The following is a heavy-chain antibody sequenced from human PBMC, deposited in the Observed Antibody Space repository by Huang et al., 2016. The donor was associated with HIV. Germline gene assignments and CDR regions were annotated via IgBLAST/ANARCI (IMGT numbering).Heavy chain of an antibody. Sequence: EVQLVESGGGLEKPGGSLTLSCVGSGFTFNNAWMSWVRQAPGKGLEWVGLSKTKTEGETTDYAAPVKDRFNISRDDSTNTVYLQMNSLKTEDTALYYCTTADLMAAFDIWGQGTMVIVSS. CDR2: SKTKTEGETT. V-gene: IGHV3-15*01. CDR3: TTADLMAAFDI. J-gene: IGHJ3*02. D-gene: IGHD2-8*01. CDR1: GFTFNNAW.